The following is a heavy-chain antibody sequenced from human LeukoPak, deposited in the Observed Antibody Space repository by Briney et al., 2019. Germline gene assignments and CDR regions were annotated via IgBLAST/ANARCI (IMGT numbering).Heavy chain of an antibody. Sequence: WASVKVSCKVSGYSLSEVSTHWVRQAPGKGLEWMGGIDPEDGEAIFAQTIQGRVTMTEDTSIDTAYMELRSPRSEDTAVYYCVTDIRSGWRNYWGQGTLITVSS. CDR3: VTDIRSGWRNY. V-gene: IGHV1-24*01. CDR2: IDPEDGEA. D-gene: IGHD6-19*01. J-gene: IGHJ4*02. CDR1: GYSLSEVS.